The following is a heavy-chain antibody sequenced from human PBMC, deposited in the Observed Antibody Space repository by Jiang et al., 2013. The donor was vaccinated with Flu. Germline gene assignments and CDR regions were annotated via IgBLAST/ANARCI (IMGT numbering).Heavy chain of an antibody. J-gene: IGHJ4*02. V-gene: IGHV3-23*01. Sequence: EVQLLESGGGLVQPGGSLRLSCAASGFTFSSYAMSWVRQAPGKGLEWVSAISGSGGSTYYADSVKGRFTISRDNSKNTLYLQMNSLRAEDTAVYYCAKDARLWFGELYNYFDYWGQGTLVTVSS. D-gene: IGHD3-10*01. CDR3: AKDARLWFGELYNYFDY. CDR2: ISGSGGST. CDR1: GFTFSSYA.